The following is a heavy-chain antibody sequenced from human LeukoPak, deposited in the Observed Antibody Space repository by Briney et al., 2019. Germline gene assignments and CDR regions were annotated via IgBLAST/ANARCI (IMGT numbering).Heavy chain of an antibody. CDR2: IYYSGST. J-gene: IGHJ2*01. CDR1: GGSISSSSYY. CDR3: AKTRIAVAGWHWYFDL. D-gene: IGHD6-19*01. V-gene: IGHV4-39*01. Sequence: SETLSLTCTVFGGSISSSSYYWGWIRQPPGKGLEWIGSIYYSGSTYYNPSLKSRVTISVDTSKNQFSLKLSSVTAADTAVYYCAKTRIAVAGWHWYFDLWGRGTLVTVSS.